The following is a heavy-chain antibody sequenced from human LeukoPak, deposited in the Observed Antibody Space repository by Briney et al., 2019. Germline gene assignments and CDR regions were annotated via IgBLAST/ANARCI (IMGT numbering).Heavy chain of an antibody. CDR1: RSTFSNYV. CDR2: ISGSGGST. V-gene: IGHV3-23*01. J-gene: IGHJ3*02. CDR3: ARRSAAKDAFDI. Sequence: GGSLRLSCAASRSTFSNYVMHWVRQAPGKGLEWVSAISGSGGSTYYADSVKGRFTISRDNAKNTLYLQMNSLRAEDTAVYYCARRSAAKDAFDIWGQGTKVTVSS. D-gene: IGHD6-25*01.